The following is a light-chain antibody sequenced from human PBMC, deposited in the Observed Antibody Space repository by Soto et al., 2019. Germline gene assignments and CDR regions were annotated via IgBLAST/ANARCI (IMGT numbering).Light chain of an antibody. Sequence: EIVLTQSPATLSLSPGERATLSCRASQSVSSYLAWYQQKPGQAPRLLIYDASNRATGIPARFSGSGSGTDLTLTISSLEPEDFAVYCCQHRSNWPLTFGGGTKVDIK. J-gene: IGKJ4*01. V-gene: IGKV3-11*01. CDR2: DAS. CDR1: QSVSSY. CDR3: QHRSNWPLT.